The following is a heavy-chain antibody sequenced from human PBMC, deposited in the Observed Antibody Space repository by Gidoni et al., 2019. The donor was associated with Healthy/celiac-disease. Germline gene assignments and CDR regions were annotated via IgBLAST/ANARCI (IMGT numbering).Heavy chain of an antibody. Sequence: QVQLQQWGAGLLKPSETLSLTCAVYGGSVSGSDWSWIRQPPGTGLRWIGEINHSGSTNYNPSLKSRVTISVDTSKNQFSLKLSSVTAADTAVYYCARCARGYSYLFDYWGQGTLVTVSS. CDR2: INHSGST. CDR1: GGSVSGSD. V-gene: IGHV4-34*01. CDR3: ARCARGYSYLFDY. J-gene: IGHJ4*02. D-gene: IGHD5-18*01.